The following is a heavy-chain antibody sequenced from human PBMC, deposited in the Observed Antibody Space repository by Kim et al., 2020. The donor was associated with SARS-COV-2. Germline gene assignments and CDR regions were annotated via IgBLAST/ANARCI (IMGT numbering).Heavy chain of an antibody. CDR1: GYIFTGHY. CDR2: INPRNGET. V-gene: IGHV1-2*02. Sequence: ASVKVSCKASGYIFTGHYIHWVRQAPGQGLEWMGMINPRNGETTHAQKFQGRVSMTKDTSVSTAHVELTSLKSDDTAVYYCAKVVITAGGRGFDYWGQGTLVTVSS. D-gene: IGHD6-13*01. CDR3: AKVVITAGGRGFDY. J-gene: IGHJ4*02.